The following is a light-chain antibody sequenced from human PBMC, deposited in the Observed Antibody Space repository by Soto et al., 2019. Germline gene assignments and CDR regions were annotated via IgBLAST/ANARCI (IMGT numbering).Light chain of an antibody. CDR1: QSVSSNY. CDR2: GAS. V-gene: IGKV3-20*01. CDR3: HQYDTSPRT. Sequence: ESVLTQSPGTLSLSPGERATLSCRASQSVSSNYLAWYQQKPGQAPRLLIYGASTRATGIPDRFSGSGSGTDFSLTISRLEPEDFAVYYCHQYDTSPRTFGQGTKVDIK. J-gene: IGKJ1*01.